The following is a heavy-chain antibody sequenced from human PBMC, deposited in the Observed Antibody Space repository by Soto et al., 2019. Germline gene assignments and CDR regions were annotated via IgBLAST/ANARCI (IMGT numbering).Heavy chain of an antibody. V-gene: IGHV3-74*01. CDR2: IDAGGSST. J-gene: IGHJ3*02. CDR3: ARDSVYSSGPQDAFDI. D-gene: IGHD6-19*01. Sequence: GGSLRLSCAASGFTLSGYWMHWVRQAPGKGLVWVSRIDAGGSSTAYADSVKGRFTVSRDNAKKTLYLQMNSLGAEDTAVYYCARDSVYSSGPQDAFDIWGQGTMVTVSS. CDR1: GFTLSGYW.